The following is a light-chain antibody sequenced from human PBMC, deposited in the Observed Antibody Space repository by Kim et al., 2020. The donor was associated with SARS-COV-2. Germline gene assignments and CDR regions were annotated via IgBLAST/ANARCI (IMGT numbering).Light chain of an antibody. V-gene: IGLV2-14*03. J-gene: IGLJ1*01. CDR1: SRAVGAYDY. CDR3: ASFTSKSTPS. CDR2: DVN. Sequence: QSITTSCTGTSRAVGAYDYASWYQQHPGKAPKPMIYDVNNRPSGVSNRSSGSKSDNTASLTISGLKPEDEADYYGASFTSKSTPSFGTGTKVTVL.